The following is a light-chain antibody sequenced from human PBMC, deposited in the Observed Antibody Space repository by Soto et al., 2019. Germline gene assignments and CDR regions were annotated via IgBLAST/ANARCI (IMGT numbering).Light chain of an antibody. CDR1: SSDVGSYDY. J-gene: IGLJ1*01. Sequence: QSALIQPPSVSGSPGQSVTISCTGTSSDVGSYDYVSWYQQHPGTVPKLMIYEVSNRPSGVSNRFSGSKSGNTASLTISGLQAEDEADYYCSSYTSSSTYVFGAGTKVTVL. CDR2: EVS. CDR3: SSYTSSSTYV. V-gene: IGLV2-14*01.